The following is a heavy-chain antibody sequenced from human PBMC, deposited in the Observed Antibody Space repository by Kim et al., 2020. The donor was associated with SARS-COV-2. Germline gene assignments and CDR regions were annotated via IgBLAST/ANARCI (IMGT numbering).Heavy chain of an antibody. D-gene: IGHD6-13*01. CDR3: AKDIALKTYGSSWY. J-gene: IGHJ2*01. Sequence: GGSLRLSCAPSGITFSTYAMSWVRQAPGKGLEWVTSISGSGGGTYYADSVKGRFIISRDNSKNTLYLQMNSLRVEDTAIYYCAKDIALKTYGSSWY. CDR1: GITFSTYA. V-gene: IGHV3-23*01. CDR2: ISGSGGGT.